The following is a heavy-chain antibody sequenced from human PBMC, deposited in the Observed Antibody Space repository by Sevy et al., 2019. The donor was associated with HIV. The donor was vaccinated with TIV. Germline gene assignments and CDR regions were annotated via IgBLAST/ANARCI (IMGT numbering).Heavy chain of an antibody. J-gene: IGHJ6*02. CDR2: INTNTGNP. V-gene: IGHV7-4-1*02. D-gene: IGHD2-2*01. Sequence: ASVKVSCKASGYTFTSYAINWVRQAPGHGLEWMGWINTNTGNPTYAQGFTGRFVFSLDTSVSTTYLQISSLKAEDTAVYYCARARSCSITSCYYHGLDVWGQGTTVIVSS. CDR1: GYTFTSYA. CDR3: ARARSCSITSCYYHGLDV.